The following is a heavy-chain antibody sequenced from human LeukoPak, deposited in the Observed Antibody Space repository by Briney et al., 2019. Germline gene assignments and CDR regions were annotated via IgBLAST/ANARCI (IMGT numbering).Heavy chain of an antibody. D-gene: IGHD1-14*01. CDR3: ATTLRNNPP. CDR2: INPNTGLT. V-gene: IGHV1-8*02. J-gene: IGHJ5*02. CDR1: GYTFTSNY. Sequence: ASVKVSCKAFGYTFTSNYMHWVRQATGQGLEWIGYINPNTGLTEYAQKFQGRVSLTRDTSITTAYMELNTLTSEDTAVYYCATTLRNNPPWGQGTLITVSS.